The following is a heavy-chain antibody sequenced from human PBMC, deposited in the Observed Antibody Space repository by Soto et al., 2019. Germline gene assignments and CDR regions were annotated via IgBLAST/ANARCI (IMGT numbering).Heavy chain of an antibody. J-gene: IGHJ4*02. CDR2: IYYSGST. V-gene: IGHV4-39*01. D-gene: IGHD3-10*01. CDR3: ARHYYGSGSYYKGQDQIDY. CDR1: GGSISSSSYY. Sequence: QLQLQESGPGLVKPSETLSLTCTVSGGSISSSSYYWGWIRQPPGKGLEWIGSIYYSGSTYYNPSLKSRVTISVDTSKNQFSLKLSSVTAADTAVYYCARHYYGSGSYYKGQDQIDYWGQGTLVTVSS.